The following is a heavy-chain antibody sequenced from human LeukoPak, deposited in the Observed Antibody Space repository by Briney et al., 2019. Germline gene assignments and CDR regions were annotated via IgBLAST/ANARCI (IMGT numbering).Heavy chain of an antibody. D-gene: IGHD6-19*01. Sequence: SETLSLTCTVSGYSISSGYYWGWIRQPPGKGLEWIGSIYHSGSTYYHPSLKSRVTISVDTSKNQFSLKLSSVTAADTAVYYCAREQWLAPIDYWGQGTLVTVSS. J-gene: IGHJ4*02. V-gene: IGHV4-38-2*02. CDR3: AREQWLAPIDY. CDR2: IYHSGST. CDR1: GYSISSGYY.